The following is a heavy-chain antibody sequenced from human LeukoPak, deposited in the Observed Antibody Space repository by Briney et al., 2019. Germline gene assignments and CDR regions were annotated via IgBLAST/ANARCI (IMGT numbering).Heavy chain of an antibody. D-gene: IGHD4-17*01. Sequence: PGGSLRLSCAASGFTFSNAWMSWVRQAPGKGLEWVGRIKSKTDGGTTDYAAPVKGRFTISRDDSKNTLYLQMNSLKTEDTAVYYCTTDLVDYGDFNWFDPWGQGTLVTVSS. CDR3: TTDLVDYGDFNWFDP. CDR1: GFTFSNAW. V-gene: IGHV3-15*01. CDR2: IKSKTDGGTT. J-gene: IGHJ5*02.